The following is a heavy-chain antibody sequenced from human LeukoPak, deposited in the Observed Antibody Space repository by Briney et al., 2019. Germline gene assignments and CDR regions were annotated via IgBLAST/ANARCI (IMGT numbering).Heavy chain of an antibody. J-gene: IGHJ6*02. CDR1: GGSISSYY. V-gene: IGHV4-59*01. D-gene: IGHD4-17*01. Sequence: PSETLSLTCTVSGGSISSYYWSWIRQPPGKGLEWIGYISYSGSTNYNPSLKSRVTISVDTSKKQFSLKLTSVTAADTAVYYCARELVTTFRSFSYCYGVDVWGQGTTVTVSS. CDR2: ISYSGST. CDR3: ARELVTTFRSFSYCYGVDV.